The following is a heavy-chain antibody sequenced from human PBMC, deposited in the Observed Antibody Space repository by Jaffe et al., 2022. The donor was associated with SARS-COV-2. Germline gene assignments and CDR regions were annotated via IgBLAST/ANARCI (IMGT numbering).Heavy chain of an antibody. D-gene: IGHD3-10*01. CDR1: GYSFTNYW. CDR3: ARGYYYGSGRSYYFDY. V-gene: IGHV5-51*01. Sequence: EVHLVQSGAEVKKPGESLKISCKGSGYSFTNYWIGWVRQMPGKGLEWMGIIYPGDSDTRYSPSFQGQVTISADKSISIAYLQWSSLKASDTAMYYCARGYYYGSGRSYYFDYWGQGTLVTVSS. J-gene: IGHJ4*02. CDR2: IYPGDSDT.